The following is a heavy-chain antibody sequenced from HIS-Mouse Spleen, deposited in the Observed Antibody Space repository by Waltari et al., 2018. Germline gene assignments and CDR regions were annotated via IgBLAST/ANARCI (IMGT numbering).Heavy chain of an antibody. J-gene: IGHJ3*02. V-gene: IGHV1-8*01. D-gene: IGHD3-3*01. CDR3: ARGLRFLESFDAFDI. Sequence: QWYQRRVTMTRNTSISTAYMELSSLRSEDTAVYYCARGLRFLESFDAFDIWGQGTMVTVSS.